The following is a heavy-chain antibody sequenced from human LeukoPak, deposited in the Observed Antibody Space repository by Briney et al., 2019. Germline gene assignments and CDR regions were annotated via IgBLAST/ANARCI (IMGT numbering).Heavy chain of an antibody. CDR1: GGSISSYY. D-gene: IGHD4-23*01. Sequence: PSETLSLTCTVSGGSISSYYWSWIRQPPGKGLEWIGYIYYSGSTNYNPSLKSRVTISVDTSKNQFSLKLSSVTAADTAVYYCARALDYGGNSSPPGYWGQGTLVTVSS. CDR2: IYYSGST. CDR3: ARALDYGGNSSPPGY. J-gene: IGHJ4*02. V-gene: IGHV4-59*01.